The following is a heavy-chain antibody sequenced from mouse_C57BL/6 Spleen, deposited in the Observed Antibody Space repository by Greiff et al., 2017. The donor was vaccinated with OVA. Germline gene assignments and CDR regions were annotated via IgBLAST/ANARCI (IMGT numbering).Heavy chain of an antibody. D-gene: IGHD2-4*01. Sequence: QVQLQQPGAELVRPGSSVKLSCKASGYTFTSYWMDWVKQRPGQGLAWIGNLYPSDSETHYNQKFMDKATSTVDKSSNTAYMLLSSLAHQDSADYCCARRYDYDKAYWGQGTLVTVSA. V-gene: IGHV1-61*01. CDR3: ARRYDYDKAY. J-gene: IGHJ3*01. CDR2: LYPSDSET. CDR1: GYTFTSYW.